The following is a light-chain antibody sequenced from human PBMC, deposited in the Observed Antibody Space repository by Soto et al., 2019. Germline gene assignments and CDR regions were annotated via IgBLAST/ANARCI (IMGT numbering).Light chain of an antibody. J-gene: IGKJ1*01. CDR2: AAS. V-gene: IGKV1-6*01. CDR1: QGIRND. CDR3: LQHYNYPRT. Sequence: AIQMTQSPSSLSASVGDRVTIACRASQGIRNDLVWYQQKPGKAPNLLIYAASSLQSGVPSRFSGSVSVTDFTLTISSLQPEDFATYYCLQHYNYPRTFGQGTKVEIK.